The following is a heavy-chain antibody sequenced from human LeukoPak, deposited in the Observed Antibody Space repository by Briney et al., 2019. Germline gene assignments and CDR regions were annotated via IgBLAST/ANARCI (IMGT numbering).Heavy chain of an antibody. CDR3: ARVEEWELPTAPYYYYYMDV. Sequence: ASVKVSCKASGYTFTGYYMHWVRQAPGQGLEWMGWINPNSGGTHYVQKFQGRVTMTRDTSISTAYMELSRLRSDDTAVYYCARVEEWELPTAPYYYYYMDVWGKGTTVTVSS. J-gene: IGHJ6*03. V-gene: IGHV1-2*02. CDR1: GYTFTGYY. CDR2: INPNSGGT. D-gene: IGHD1-26*01.